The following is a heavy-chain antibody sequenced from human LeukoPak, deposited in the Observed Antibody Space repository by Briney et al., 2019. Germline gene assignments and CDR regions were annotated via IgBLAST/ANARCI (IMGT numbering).Heavy chain of an antibody. V-gene: IGHV3-48*01. CDR3: XXXXXXXSXXTIXY. CDR2: ISSSGSAI. Sequence: GGSLRLSCAASGFTFSTYSMNWVRQAPGKGLEWVSYISSSGSAIYYADSVKGRFTISRDNAKNSLYLQMISLRAEDTAVFYXXXXXXXXSXXTIXYWGQGTLVXXXX. CDR1: GFTFSTYS. J-gene: IGHJ4*02.